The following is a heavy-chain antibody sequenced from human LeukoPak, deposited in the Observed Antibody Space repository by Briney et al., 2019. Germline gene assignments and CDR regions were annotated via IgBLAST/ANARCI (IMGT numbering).Heavy chain of an antibody. Sequence: ASVKVSCKASGYTFTSYGISWVRQAPGQGLEWMGGFDPEDGETIYAQKFQGRVTMTEDTSTDTAYMELSSLRSEDTAVYYCATDSYSYFDYWGQGTLVTVSS. J-gene: IGHJ4*02. CDR2: FDPEDGET. V-gene: IGHV1-24*01. CDR1: GYTFTSYG. D-gene: IGHD4-11*01. CDR3: ATDSYSYFDY.